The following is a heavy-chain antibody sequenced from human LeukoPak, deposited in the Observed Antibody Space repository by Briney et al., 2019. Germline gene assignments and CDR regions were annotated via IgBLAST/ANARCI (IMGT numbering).Heavy chain of an antibody. CDR2: INPNSGGT. Sequence: ASVKVSCKASGYTFTGYYMHWVRQAPGQGLEWMGWINPNSGGTNYAQKFQGRVTMTRNTSISTAYMELSSLRSEDTAVYYCAREGYYYGSGPDYYYYYMDVWGKGTTVTISS. J-gene: IGHJ6*03. D-gene: IGHD3-10*01. CDR3: AREGYYYGSGPDYYYYYMDV. CDR1: GYTFTGYY. V-gene: IGHV1-2*02.